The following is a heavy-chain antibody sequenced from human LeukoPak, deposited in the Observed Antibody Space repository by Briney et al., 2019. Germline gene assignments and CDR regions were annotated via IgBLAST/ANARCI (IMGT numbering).Heavy chain of an antibody. J-gene: IGHJ4*02. CDR2: IYYSGST. V-gene: IGHV4-59*01. CDR1: GGSISSYY. CDR3: ARDSGMLTGYFDN. Sequence: PSETLSLTCTVSGGSISSYYWSWIRQPPGKGLEWIGYIYYSGSTNYNPSLKSRVIISVDTSKNQFSLKLSSVTAADTAIYYCARDSGMLTGYFDNWGQGTLVTVSS. D-gene: IGHD3-9*01.